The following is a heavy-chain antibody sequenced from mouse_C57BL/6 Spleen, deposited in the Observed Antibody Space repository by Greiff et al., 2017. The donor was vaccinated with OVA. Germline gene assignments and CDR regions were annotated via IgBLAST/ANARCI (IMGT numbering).Heavy chain of an antibody. V-gene: IGHV5-17*01. CDR1: GFTFSDYG. CDR3: ASLIYYGNPYAMDY. J-gene: IGHJ4*01. CDR2: ISSGSSTI. D-gene: IGHD2-1*01. Sequence: EVKLVESGGGLVKPGGSLKLSCAASGFTFSDYGMHWVRQAPEKGLECVAYISSGSSTIYYADTVKGRFTFSRDKAKNTLFLQMTSLRSEDTAMYYCASLIYYGNPYAMDYWGQGTSVTVSS.